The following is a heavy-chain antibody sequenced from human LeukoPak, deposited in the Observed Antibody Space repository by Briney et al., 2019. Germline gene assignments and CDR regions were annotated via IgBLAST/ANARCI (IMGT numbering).Heavy chain of an antibody. CDR1: GGSFSGYY. D-gene: IGHD3-3*01. CDR2: INHSGST. J-gene: IGHJ4*02. Sequence: PSETLSLTCAVYGGSFSGYYCSWIRQPPGKGLEWIGEINHSGSTNYNPSLKSRVTISVDTSKNQFSLKLSSVTAADTAVYYCARGGSGFWSGYLPIDYWGQGTLVTVSS. V-gene: IGHV4-34*01. CDR3: ARGGSGFWSGYLPIDY.